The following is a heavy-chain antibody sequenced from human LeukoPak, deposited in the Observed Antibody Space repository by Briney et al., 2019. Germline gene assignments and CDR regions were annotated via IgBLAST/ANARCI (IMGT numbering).Heavy chain of an antibody. CDR3: ARDASYYYGSGSPRHLDY. V-gene: IGHV4-4*07. Sequence: PSETLSPTCTVSGGSISSYYWSWIRQPAGKGLEWIGRIYTSGSTNYNPSLKSRVTMSVDTSKNQFSPKLSSVTAADTAVYYCARDASYYYGSGSPRHLDYWGQGTLVTVSS. CDR1: GGSISSYY. J-gene: IGHJ4*02. D-gene: IGHD3-10*01. CDR2: IYTSGST.